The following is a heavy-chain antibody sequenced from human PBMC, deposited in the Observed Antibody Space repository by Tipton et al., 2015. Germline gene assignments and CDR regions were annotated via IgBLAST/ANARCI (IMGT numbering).Heavy chain of an antibody. Sequence: LRLSCTISTYSISRDSYWGWIRQPPGKGLEWIGAISHSGSTYYNPSLRSRFTISRDTAKNQFSLRLSSVTAADTAVYYCACQDYDLLSRDYPAIDYWGHGTLGIVSS. D-gene: IGHD3-3*01. CDR3: ACQDYDLLSRDYPAIDY. J-gene: IGHJ4*01. V-gene: IGHV4-38-2*02. CDR1: TYSISRDSY. CDR2: ISHSGST.